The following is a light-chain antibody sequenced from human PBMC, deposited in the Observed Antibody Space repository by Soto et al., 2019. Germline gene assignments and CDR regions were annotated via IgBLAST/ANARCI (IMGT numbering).Light chain of an antibody. CDR2: GAS. J-gene: IGKJ5*01. CDR3: QHYAHNSPIT. CDR1: QSVSSSY. V-gene: IGKV3-20*01. Sequence: EIVLTQSPGTLSLSPGEGATLSCRASQSVSSSYIAWYQQRPGQTPSLLIYGASTRATGIPARFGGSGSGTDFTLTISRLEPEDFALYYCQHYAHNSPITFGQGTRLEIK.